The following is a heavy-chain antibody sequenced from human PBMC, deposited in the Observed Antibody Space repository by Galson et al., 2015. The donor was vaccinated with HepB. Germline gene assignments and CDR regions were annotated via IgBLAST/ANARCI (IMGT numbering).Heavy chain of an antibody. V-gene: IGHV3-23*01. CDR3: AKASLYDSGSYCYYYYGLDV. J-gene: IGHJ6*02. CDR2: ICGSGDST. D-gene: IGHD3-10*01. Sequence: SLRLSCAASGFTFSSYALSWVRQAPGKGLEWVSGICGSGDSTYYADSVRGRFTISRDNSKNTLYLRMNSLRVEDTAVYYCAKASLYDSGSYCYYYYGLDVRGQGTTVTVSS. CDR1: GFTFSSYA.